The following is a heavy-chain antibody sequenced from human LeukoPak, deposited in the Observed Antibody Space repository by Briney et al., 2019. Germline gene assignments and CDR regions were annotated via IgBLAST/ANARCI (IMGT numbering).Heavy chain of an antibody. J-gene: IGHJ6*02. CDR3: GDGGDGDSGYYYYGMDV. D-gene: IGHD4-17*01. Sequence: GGSLRLSCAASGFTFSSYAMSWVRQAPGKGLEWVSAISGSGGSAYYADSVKGRFTISRDNSKNTLSLQMNSLRAEDTAVYYGGDGGDGDSGYYYYGMDVWGQGTTVTVSS. CDR1: GFTFSSYA. V-gene: IGHV3-23*01. CDR2: ISGSGGSA.